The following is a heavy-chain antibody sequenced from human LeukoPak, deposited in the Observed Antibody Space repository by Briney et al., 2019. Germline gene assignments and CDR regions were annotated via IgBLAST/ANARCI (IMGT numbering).Heavy chain of an antibody. D-gene: IGHD2-2*02. J-gene: IGHJ4*02. CDR2: IYYSGST. CDR1: GGSVSSGSYY. CDR3: ARDNRSHCSSTSCYMFDY. Sequence: SETLSLTCTVSGGSVSSGSYYWSWIRQPPGKGLEWIGYIYYSGSTNYNPSLKSRVTISVDTSKNQFSLKLSSVTAADTAVYYCARDNRSHCSSTSCYMFDYWGQGTLVTVSS. V-gene: IGHV4-61*01.